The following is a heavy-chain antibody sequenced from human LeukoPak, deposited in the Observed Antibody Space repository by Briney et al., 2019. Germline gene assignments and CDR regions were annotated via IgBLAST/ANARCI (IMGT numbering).Heavy chain of an antibody. CDR1: GASMTSGKSY. D-gene: IGHD3-10*01. V-gene: IGHV4-61*02. Sequence: SQTLSPSCSVSGASMTSGKSYWSWIRQPAGKRPEFVGRMYSSGTTNYNPSLRSRVTISVDTSKNLFTLNLTSVTAADTAVYYCARDEGRHVLDDWGLGTLITVSS. J-gene: IGHJ4*02. CDR2: MYSSGTT. CDR3: ARDEGRHVLDD.